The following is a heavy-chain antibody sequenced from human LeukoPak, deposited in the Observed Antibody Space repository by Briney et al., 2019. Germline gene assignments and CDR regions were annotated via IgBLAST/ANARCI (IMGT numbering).Heavy chain of an antibody. CDR1: GFTFDDYA. CDR3: EKAGGSSSWYYFDY. J-gene: IGHJ4*02. D-gene: IGHD6-13*01. Sequence: PGGSLRLSCAASGFTFDDYAMHWVRQAPGKGLEWVSGISWNSGSIGYADSVKGRFTISRDNAKNSLYLQMNSLRAEDMALYYCEKAGGSSSWYYFDYGGRGTLVTVPS. CDR2: ISWNSGSI. V-gene: IGHV3-9*03.